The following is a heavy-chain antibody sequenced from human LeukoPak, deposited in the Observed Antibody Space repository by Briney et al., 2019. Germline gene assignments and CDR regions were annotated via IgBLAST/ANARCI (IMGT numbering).Heavy chain of an antibody. CDR3: ANIVLMAAIDY. CDR1: GFTLSSYA. Sequence: RGSLRLSCAASGFTLSSYAMHWVRQAPGKGLEWVAVISYDGSNKYYADSVKRRFTISRDHSKNTLDLQMNSLRAEDTAVYYCANIVLMAAIDYWGQGTLVTVSS. CDR2: ISYDGSNK. V-gene: IGHV3-30*04. J-gene: IGHJ4*02. D-gene: IGHD2-8*01.